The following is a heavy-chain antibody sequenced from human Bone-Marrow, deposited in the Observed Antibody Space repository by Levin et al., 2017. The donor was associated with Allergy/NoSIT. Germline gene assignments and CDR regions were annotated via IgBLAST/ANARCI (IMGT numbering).Heavy chain of an antibody. J-gene: IGHJ4*02. CDR2: IKPDGGRT. CDR3: ARDFYAAGSHDY. V-gene: IGHV3-7*04. D-gene: IGHD3-10*01. CDR1: GFTFSGYW. Sequence: GESLKISCAASGFTFSGYWMTWVRQAPGKGLEWVGNIKPDGGRTHYVDSVKGRFTISRDNAESSLYLQMTSLGAEDTAVYFCARDFYAAGSHDYWGQGTLVTVSS.